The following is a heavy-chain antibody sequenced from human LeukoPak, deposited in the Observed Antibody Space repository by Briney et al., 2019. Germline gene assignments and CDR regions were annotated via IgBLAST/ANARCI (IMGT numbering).Heavy chain of an antibody. J-gene: IGHJ4*02. V-gene: IGHV4-59*08. CDR3: ARHGDTAMVTPVDYFDY. CDR1: GGSISSYY. D-gene: IGHD5-18*01. CDR2: IYYSGST. Sequence: PSETLSLTCPVSGGSISSYYWSWIRQPPGKGLEWIGYIYYSGSTNYNPSLKSRVTISVDTSKNQFSLKLSSVTAADTAVYYCARHGDTAMVTPVDYFDYWGQGTLVTVSS.